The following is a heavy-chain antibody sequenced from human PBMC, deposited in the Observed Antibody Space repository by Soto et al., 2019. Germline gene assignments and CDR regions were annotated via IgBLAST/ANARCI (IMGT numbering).Heavy chain of an antibody. J-gene: IGHJ6*02. Sequence: EVQLLESGGDLVQPGGSPRLSCAASGFTFSSYAMTWVRQGPGKGLEWVSSLSGNGGSTYYADSVKGRFTISRDNSKNTLYLQMNSLRAEDTAVYYCARPISNSSPYYHYFGMDVWGQGTTVTVSS. CDR1: GFTFSSYA. CDR3: ARPISNSSPYYHYFGMDV. CDR2: LSGNGGST. D-gene: IGHD6-6*01. V-gene: IGHV3-23*01.